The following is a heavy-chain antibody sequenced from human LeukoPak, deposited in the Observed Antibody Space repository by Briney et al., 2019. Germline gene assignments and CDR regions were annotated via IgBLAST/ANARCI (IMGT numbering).Heavy chain of an antibody. CDR1: GFTFSDYY. D-gene: IGHD3-9*01. Sequence: PGGSLRLSCAASGFTFSDYYMSWIRQAPGKGLEWVSYISSSSSYTNYADSVKGRFTISRDNAKNSLYLQMNSLRAEDTAVYYCARDQESDILTGPSTSGVGVWGKGTTVTVSS. J-gene: IGHJ6*04. V-gene: IGHV3-11*06. CDR2: ISSSSSYT. CDR3: ARDQESDILTGPSTSGVGV.